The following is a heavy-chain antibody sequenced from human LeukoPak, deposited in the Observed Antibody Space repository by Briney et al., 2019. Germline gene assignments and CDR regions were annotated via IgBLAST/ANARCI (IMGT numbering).Heavy chain of an antibody. CDR1: GYTFTGYY. V-gene: IGHV1-69*04. D-gene: IGHD3-22*01. J-gene: IGHJ6*02. Sequence: SVKVSCKASGYTFTGYYMHWVRQAPGQGLEWMGRIIPILGIANYAQKFQGRVTITADKSTSTAYMELSSLRSEDTAVYYCARVLYYDSSGYHYYYYYGMDVWGQGTTVTVSS. CDR3: ARVLYYDSSGYHYYYYYGMDV. CDR2: IIPILGIA.